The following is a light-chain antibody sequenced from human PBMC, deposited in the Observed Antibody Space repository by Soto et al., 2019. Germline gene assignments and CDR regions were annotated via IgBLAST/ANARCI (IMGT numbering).Light chain of an antibody. CDR1: QGIRSA. CDR2: AAS. J-gene: IGKJ1*01. Sequence: AIELPQSPSSLSASVGDRVTITCRASQGIRSALGWYQQKPGKVPKLLIYAASTLQSGVPSRFSGSGFGTDFTLTINSLQPEDFATYYCLLDYAYFWAFGQGTKVDI. CDR3: LLDYAYFWA. V-gene: IGKV1-6*01.